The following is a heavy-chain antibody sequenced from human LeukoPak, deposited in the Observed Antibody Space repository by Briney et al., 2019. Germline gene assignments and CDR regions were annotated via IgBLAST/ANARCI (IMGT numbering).Heavy chain of an antibody. Sequence: GGSLRLSXAASGFTFSIYAMSWIRQAPGKGLQWVSSITSRGESTWYVDSVKGRFTITRDNSENTLYLQMHSLRAEDTAVYYCARDRPNYYGSDGHYYRRDGDYWGRGTLVSVSS. D-gene: IGHD3-22*01. CDR3: ARDRPNYYGSDGHYYRRDGDY. V-gene: IGHV3-23*01. J-gene: IGHJ4*02. CDR1: GFTFSIYA. CDR2: ITSRGEST.